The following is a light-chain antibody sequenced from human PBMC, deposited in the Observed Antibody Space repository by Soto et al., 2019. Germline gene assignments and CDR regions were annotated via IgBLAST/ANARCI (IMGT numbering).Light chain of an antibody. J-gene: IGKJ5*01. Sequence: EIVLTQSPGTLSLSPGERATLSCRASQSVSSSYLAWYQQKPGQAPRLLIYGASSRATGISDRFSGSGSGTDFTDFTLTISRLEPEDFAVYYCQQYGSSPITFGQGTRLEIK. V-gene: IGKV3-20*01. CDR1: QSVSSSY. CDR2: GAS. CDR3: QQYGSSPIT.